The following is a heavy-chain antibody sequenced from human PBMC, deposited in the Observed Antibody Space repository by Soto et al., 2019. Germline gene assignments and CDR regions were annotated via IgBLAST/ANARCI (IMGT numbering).Heavy chain of an antibody. D-gene: IGHD2-21*01. CDR1: GYTFTSYD. CDR2: MNPNSGNT. V-gene: IGHV1-8*01. J-gene: IGHJ4*02. CDR3: ARASYCGGDCYADQDY. Sequence: QVQLVQSGAEVKKPGASVKVSCKASGYTFTSYDINWVRQATGQGLEWMGWMNPNSGNTGYAQKFQGRVTMTRNTSISTVYMGLSSLRSEDTAVYYCARASYCGGDCYADQDYWGQGTLVTVSS.